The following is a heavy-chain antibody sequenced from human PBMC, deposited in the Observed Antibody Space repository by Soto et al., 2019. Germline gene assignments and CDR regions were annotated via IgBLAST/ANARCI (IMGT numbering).Heavy chain of an antibody. CDR1: GHTFTSYG. J-gene: IGHJ5*02. CDR2: ISAYNGNT. V-gene: IGHV1-18*01. Sequence: ASVKVSCKASGHTFTSYGFSLVRQAPGQGLEWMGWISAYNGNTDYAQNLQGRVTMTTDTSTRTAYMELRSLRSDDTAVYYCVYCNSTTYFASCFDPWGQGTLVTVSS. CDR3: VYCNSTTYFASCFDP. D-gene: IGHD2-2*01.